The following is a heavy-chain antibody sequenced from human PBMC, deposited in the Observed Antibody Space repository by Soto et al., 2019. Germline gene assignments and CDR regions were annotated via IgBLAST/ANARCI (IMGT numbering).Heavy chain of an antibody. V-gene: IGHV4-39*01. D-gene: IGHD6-13*01. CDR1: GGSISSSSYY. CDR3: ARHGGIAAAERAFDI. Sequence: QLQLQESGPGLVKPSETLSLTCTVSGGSISSSSYYWGWIRQPPGKGLEWIGSIYYSGSTYYNPSLKSRVTISVDTSKNQFSLKLSSVTAADTAVYYCARHGGIAAAERAFDIWGQGTMVTVSS. CDR2: IYYSGST. J-gene: IGHJ3*02.